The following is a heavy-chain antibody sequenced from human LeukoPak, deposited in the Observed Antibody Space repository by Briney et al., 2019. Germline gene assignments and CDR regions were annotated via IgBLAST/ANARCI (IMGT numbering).Heavy chain of an antibody. V-gene: IGHV3-23*01. Sequence: GGSLRLSCAASWFNVSNYATTWIRQAPGKGLEWVSGISDTGGSTYYADSVKGRFIISRDNSKNTLYLQVNSVRAEDTAVYYCAIPGWDHYDSSGYHFGYWGQGTLVTVSS. D-gene: IGHD3-22*01. CDR2: ISDTGGST. CDR1: WFNVSNYA. CDR3: AIPGWDHYDSSGYHFGY. J-gene: IGHJ4*02.